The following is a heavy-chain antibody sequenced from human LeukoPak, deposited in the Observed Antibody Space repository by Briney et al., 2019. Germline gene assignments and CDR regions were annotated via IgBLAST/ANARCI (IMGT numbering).Heavy chain of an antibody. D-gene: IGHD2-2*01. CDR2: ISGSGGST. CDR3: AKKPPYCSSTSCYYFDY. V-gene: IGHV3-23*01. CDR1: GFTFSSYA. J-gene: IGHJ4*02. Sequence: GGSLRLSCAASGFTFSSYAMSWVLQAPGKGLEWVSAISGSGGSTYYADSVKGRFTISRDNSKNTLYLQMNSLRAEDTAVDYCAKKPPYCSSTSCYYFDYWGQGTLVTVSS.